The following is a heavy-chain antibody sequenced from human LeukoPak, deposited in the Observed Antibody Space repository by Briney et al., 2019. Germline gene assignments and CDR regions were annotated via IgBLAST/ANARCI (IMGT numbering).Heavy chain of an antibody. CDR3: ARAGQLQWFGDPRRPFYYGMDV. V-gene: IGHV5-51*01. J-gene: IGHJ6*02. CDR1: AYTSTNYW. CDR2: IYPGDSDT. Sequence: GESLQTSSRGSAYTSTNYWVGWGGQMPGKGLEWMGIIYPGDSDTRNSPSFQGQVTISADKSISTAYLQWSSLKASDTAIYYCARAGQLQWFGDPRRPFYYGMDVWGQGTTVTVSS. D-gene: IGHD3-10*01.